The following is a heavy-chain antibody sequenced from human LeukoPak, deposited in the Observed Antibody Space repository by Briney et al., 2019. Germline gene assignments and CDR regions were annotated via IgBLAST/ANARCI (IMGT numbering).Heavy chain of an antibody. D-gene: IGHD6-13*01. CDR3: ARDAGSSWYFFDY. V-gene: IGHV3-11*01. J-gene: IGHJ4*02. CDR2: ISRSGDTT. CDR1: GFTFSDHY. Sequence: GGSLTLSCAASGFTFSDHYMSWIRPAPGKGLEWLSYISRSGDTTYYADSVKGRFTVSRDNAKNSLYLQMNSLTVDDTAVYYCARDAGSSWYFFDYWGQGILVTVSS.